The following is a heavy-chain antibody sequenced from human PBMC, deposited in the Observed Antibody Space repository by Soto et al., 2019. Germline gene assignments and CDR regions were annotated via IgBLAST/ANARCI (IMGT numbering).Heavy chain of an antibody. CDR2: IIPIFGTA. D-gene: IGHD3-22*01. CDR3: ASTESRGYYDSSGYSFDY. V-gene: IGHV1-69*13. J-gene: IGHJ4*02. Sequence: GASVKVSCKASGGTFSSYAISWVRQAPGQGLEWMGGIIPIFGTANYAQKFQGRVTITADESTSTAYMELSSLRSEDTAVYYCASTESRGYYDSSGYSFDYWGQGTLVTVS. CDR1: GGTFSSYA.